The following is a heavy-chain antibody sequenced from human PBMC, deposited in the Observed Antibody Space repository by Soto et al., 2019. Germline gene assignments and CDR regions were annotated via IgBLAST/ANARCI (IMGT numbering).Heavy chain of an antibody. CDR2: TYYRSKWNN. D-gene: IGHD1-1*01. CDR3: ARNSWNAPPAFDF. V-gene: IGHV6-1*01. CDR1: GNNVSTNSAG. J-gene: IGHJ4*02. Sequence: SQTLSLTCVVSGNNVSTNSAGRNWIRQSPSRGLEWLGRTYYRSKWNNDYAASVKSRITVNPDTSKNQFSLHLNSVTPEDTGVYYCARNSWNAPPAFDFWGQGIQVTVS.